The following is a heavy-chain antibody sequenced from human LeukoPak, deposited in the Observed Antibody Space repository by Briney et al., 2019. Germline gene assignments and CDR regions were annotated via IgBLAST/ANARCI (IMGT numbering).Heavy chain of an antibody. J-gene: IGHJ3*02. V-gene: IGHV1-18*01. Sequence: PAASVKVSCKASGYTFTSYGISWVRQAPGQGLEWMGWISAYNGNTNYAQKLQGRVTMTTDTSTSTAYMELRSLRSDDTAVYYCARDDIVVVPAAIGYSSGIAARGGAFDIWGQGTMVTVSS. CDR3: ARDDIVVVPAAIGYSSGIAARGGAFDI. CDR1: GYTFTSYG. D-gene: IGHD2-2*01. CDR2: ISAYNGNT.